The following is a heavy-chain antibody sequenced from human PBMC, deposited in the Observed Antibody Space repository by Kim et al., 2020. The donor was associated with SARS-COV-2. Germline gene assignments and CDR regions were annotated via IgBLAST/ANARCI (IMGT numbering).Heavy chain of an antibody. Sequence: SETLSLTCAVYVGSFSGYYWTWIRQPPGRGLEWIGAISHSGSTNYNPSLTSRVTISVDTSKNQFSLKLNSVTAADRGVYFCARGRYGSGRDYYFDYWGRGTLVTVSS. D-gene: IGHD6-19*01. CDR3: ARGRYGSGRDYYFDY. CDR2: ISHSGST. CDR1: VGSFSGYY. J-gene: IGHJ4*02. V-gene: IGHV4-34*01.